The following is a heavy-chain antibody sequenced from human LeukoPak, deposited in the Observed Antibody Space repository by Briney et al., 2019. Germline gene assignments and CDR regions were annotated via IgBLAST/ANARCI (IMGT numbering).Heavy chain of an antibody. J-gene: IGHJ4*02. CDR3: AKDLRCSSTSCWGNDY. D-gene: IGHD2-2*01. V-gene: IGHV3-23*01. CDR1: GFTFDDYA. Sequence: PGRSLRLSCAASGFTFDDYAMHWVRQAPGKGLEWVSAISGSGGSTYYADSVKGRFTMSRDNSKNTLYLQMNSLRAEDTAVYYCAKDLRCSSTSCWGNDYWGQGTLVTVSS. CDR2: ISGSGGST.